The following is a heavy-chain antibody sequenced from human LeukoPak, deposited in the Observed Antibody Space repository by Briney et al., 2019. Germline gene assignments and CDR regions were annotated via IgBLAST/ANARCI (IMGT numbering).Heavy chain of an antibody. V-gene: IGHV1-18*01. Sequence: GASVKVSCKASGYTFTNYGISWVRQAPGQGLEWMGWISAYNGNTNYAQKLQGRVTMTTDTSTRTAYMELRSLRSDDTAVYYCASSPYGSGREVDIWGQGTMVTVSS. CDR1: GYTFTNYG. CDR3: ASSPYGSGREVDI. J-gene: IGHJ3*02. CDR2: ISAYNGNT. D-gene: IGHD3-10*01.